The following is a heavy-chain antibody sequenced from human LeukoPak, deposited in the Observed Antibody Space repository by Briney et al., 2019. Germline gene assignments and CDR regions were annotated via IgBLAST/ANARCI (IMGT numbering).Heavy chain of an antibody. D-gene: IGHD3-22*01. V-gene: IGHV3-48*03. CDR2: ISSSGSTI. CDR3: ARVSPYDSTAANNDY. Sequence: GGSLRLSCTASGFTFSSYEMNWVRQAPGKGLEWVSYISSSGSTIYYADSVKGRFTISRDNAKNSLYLQMNSLRAEDTAVYYCARVSPYDSTAANNDYWVRGTLVIVS. CDR1: GFTFSSYE. J-gene: IGHJ4*02.